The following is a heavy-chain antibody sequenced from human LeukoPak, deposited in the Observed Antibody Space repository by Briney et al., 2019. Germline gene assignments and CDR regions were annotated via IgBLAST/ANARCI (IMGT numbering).Heavy chain of an antibody. Sequence: PSETLSLTCTVSVGSNSRGNCYWGWIRQPPGKGLEWIANTYYSGNTYYSPSLKSRVTMSVDTSKNQFSLKLSSVTAADTAVHYCARHKFSGCPPGYWGQGTLVTVSS. D-gene: IGHD6-19*01. CDR2: TYYSGNT. J-gene: IGHJ4*02. V-gene: IGHV4-39*01. CDR1: VGSNSRGNCY. CDR3: ARHKFSGCPPGY.